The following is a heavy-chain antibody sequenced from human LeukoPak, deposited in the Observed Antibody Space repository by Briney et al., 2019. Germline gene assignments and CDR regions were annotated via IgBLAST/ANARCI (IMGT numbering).Heavy chain of an antibody. J-gene: IGHJ6*02. D-gene: IGHD3-3*01. CDR2: ISYDGSNK. Sequence: GGSLRLSCAASGFTFSSYGMHWVRQAPGKGLEWVAVISYDGSNKYYADSVKGRFTISRDNSKNTLYLQMNSLRGEDTAVYYCAKQLYDFWSGYSFYYYYGMDVWGQGTTVTVSS. V-gene: IGHV3-30*18. CDR1: GFTFSSYG. CDR3: AKQLYDFWSGYSFYYYYGMDV.